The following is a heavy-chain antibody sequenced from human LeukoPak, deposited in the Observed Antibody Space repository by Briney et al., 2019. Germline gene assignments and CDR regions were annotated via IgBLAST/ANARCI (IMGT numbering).Heavy chain of an antibody. D-gene: IGHD2-15*01. CDR3: AKACSGGSCYPYYFDY. CDR1: GFTFSSYA. Sequence: GGSLRLSCAASGFTFSSYAMSWVRQAPGKGLEWVSAISGSGGSTYYADSVKGRFTISRDNSKNTLYLQMNSLRAEDTAVYYCAKACSGGSCYPYYFDYWGQGTLSPSPQ. CDR2: ISGSGGST. V-gene: IGHV3-23*01. J-gene: IGHJ4*02.